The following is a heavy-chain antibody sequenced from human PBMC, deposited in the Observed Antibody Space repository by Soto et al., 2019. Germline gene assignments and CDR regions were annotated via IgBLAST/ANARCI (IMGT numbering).Heavy chain of an antibody. D-gene: IGHD4-4*01. V-gene: IGHV3-66*01. CDR3: GSNPDYYYYYYMDV. J-gene: IGHJ6*03. Sequence: GGSLRLSCAASGFTVSSNYMSWVRQAPGKGLEWVSVIYSGGSTYHADSVKGRFTISRDNSKNTLYLQMNSLRAEDTAVYYCGSNPDYYYYYYMDVWGKGTTVTVSS. CDR1: GFTVSSNY. CDR2: IYSGGST.